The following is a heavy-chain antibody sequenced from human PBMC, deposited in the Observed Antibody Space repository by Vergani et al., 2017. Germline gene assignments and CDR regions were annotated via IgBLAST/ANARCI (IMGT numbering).Heavy chain of an antibody. V-gene: IGHV3-30*02. D-gene: IGHD3-10*01. CDR3: ARVPYYYGSGSYYN. CDR2: IRYDGSNK. J-gene: IGHJ4*02. Sequence: VHLLESGGGLVQSGGSLRLSCAASGFTFSSYGMHWVRQAPGKGLEWVAFIRYDGSNKYYADSVKGRFTISRDNSKNTLYLQMNSLRAEDTAVYYCARVPYYYGSGSYYNWGQGTLVTVSS. CDR1: GFTFSSYG.